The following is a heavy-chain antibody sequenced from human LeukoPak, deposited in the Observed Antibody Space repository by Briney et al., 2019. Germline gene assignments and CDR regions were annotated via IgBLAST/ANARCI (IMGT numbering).Heavy chain of an antibody. J-gene: IGHJ4*02. V-gene: IGHV1-2*02. CDR1: GYTFTSYA. D-gene: IGHD6-19*01. Sequence: ASVKVSCKASGYTFTSYAMNWVRQAPGQGLEWMGWINPNSGGTNYAQKFQGRVTMTRDTSISTAYMELSRLRSDDTAVYYCARAHDSSGWYGEFDYWGQGTLVTVSS. CDR2: INPNSGGT. CDR3: ARAHDSSGWYGEFDY.